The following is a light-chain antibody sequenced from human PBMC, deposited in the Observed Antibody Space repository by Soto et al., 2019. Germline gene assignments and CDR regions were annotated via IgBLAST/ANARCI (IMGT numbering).Light chain of an antibody. CDR2: DNN. Sequence: QSVLTQPPSVSAAPGQKVTISCSGSSSNIGNNYVSLYQHLPGTAPKVLIYDNNKRPSGIPDRCSGSKSGTSATLGINGLQTGDEADYYCGTWDSSLSDGVFGGGTKVTVL. J-gene: IGLJ2*01. V-gene: IGLV1-51*01. CDR1: SSNIGNNY. CDR3: GTWDSSLSDGV.